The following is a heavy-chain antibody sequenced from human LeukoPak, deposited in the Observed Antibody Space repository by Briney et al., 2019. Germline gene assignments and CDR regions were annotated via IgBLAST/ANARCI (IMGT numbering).Heavy chain of an antibody. D-gene: IGHD3-16*01. J-gene: IGHJ4*02. Sequence: GGSLTLSCVASGFTFSSYAMSWIRETPARGLEWVSSLRGNGDAFYADSVKGRFTLSRDESRNTVYLQLNKLRVEDTAIYYCAKASWVSTADAVLWGQGTVVTVSS. CDR2: LRGNGDA. CDR3: AKASWVSTADAVL. CDR1: GFTFSSYA. V-gene: IGHV3-23*01.